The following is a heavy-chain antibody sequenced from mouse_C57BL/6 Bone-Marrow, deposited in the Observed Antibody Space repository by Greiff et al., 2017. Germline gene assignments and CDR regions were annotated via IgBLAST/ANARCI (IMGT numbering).Heavy chain of an antibody. J-gene: IGHJ4*01. CDR3: AKRIYSNYVLYAMDY. CDR1: GYTFTGYW. D-gene: IGHD2-5*01. Sequence: QVQLQQPGAELVKPGASVKLSCRASGYTFTGYWMHWVKQRPGQGLEWIGRIHPNIGSTNYNEKFKSKATLTVDKSSSTAYMQLSSLTSEDSAVYYCAKRIYSNYVLYAMDYWGQGTSVTVSS. CDR2: IHPNIGST. V-gene: IGHV1-64*01.